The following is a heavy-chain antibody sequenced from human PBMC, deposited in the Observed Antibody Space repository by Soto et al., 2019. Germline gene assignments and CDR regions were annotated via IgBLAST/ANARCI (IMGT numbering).Heavy chain of an antibody. CDR1: GGTFSSYA. D-gene: IGHD3-22*01. CDR2: IIPIFGTA. CDR3: VRGSAYDSIGRYYFDY. Sequence: GASVKVSCKASGGTFSSYAISWVRQAPGQGLEWMGGIIPIFGTANYAQKFQGRVTITADESTSTAYMELSSLRSEDTAVYYCVRGSAYDSIGRYYFDYWGQGTLVTVSS. V-gene: IGHV1-69*13. J-gene: IGHJ4*02.